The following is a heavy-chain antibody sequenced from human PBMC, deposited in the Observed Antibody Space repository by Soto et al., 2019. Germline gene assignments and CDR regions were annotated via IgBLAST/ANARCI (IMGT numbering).Heavy chain of an antibody. CDR2: ISYDGSNK. D-gene: IGHD6-6*01. J-gene: IGHJ4*02. CDR3: ARDVTYSSSSIFDY. V-gene: IGHV3-30-3*01. Sequence: VQLLESGGGLVQPGGSLRLSCAASGFTFSSYAMHWVRQAPGKGLEWVAVISYDGSNKYYADSVKGRFTISRDNSKNTLYLQMNSLRAEDTAVYYCARDVTYSSSSIFDYWGQGTLVTVSS. CDR1: GFTFSSYA.